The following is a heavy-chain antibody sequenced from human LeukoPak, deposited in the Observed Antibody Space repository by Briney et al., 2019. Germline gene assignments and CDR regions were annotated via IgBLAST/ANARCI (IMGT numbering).Heavy chain of an antibody. J-gene: IGHJ4*02. CDR1: GFTFSIYA. CDR2: ISYDGSNK. Sequence: GGSLRLSCAASGFTFSIYAMHWVRQAPGKGLEWVAVISYDGSNKYYADSVKGRFTISRDNSKNTLYLQMNSLRAEDTAVCYCARDRYCSSTSCYSFDYWGQGTLVTVSS. D-gene: IGHD2-2*01. CDR3: ARDRYCSSTSCYSFDY. V-gene: IGHV3-30-3*01.